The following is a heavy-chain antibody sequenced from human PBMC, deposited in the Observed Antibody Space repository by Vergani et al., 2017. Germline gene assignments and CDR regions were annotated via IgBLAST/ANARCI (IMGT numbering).Heavy chain of an antibody. V-gene: IGHV1-46*03. D-gene: IGHD3-9*01. CDR1: GYTFSNYY. CDR2: INPSGGHT. Sequence: QVQVVQSGAEVNKSGASVKVSCKTSGYTFSNYYMHWVRPAPGQGLEWMGIINPSGGHTNYAQKFQGRVTMTRDTSTSTVYMELSSLRSEDTAIYYCARGDYGILTGYRYWGQGTLVNGSA. CDR3: ARGDYGILTGYRY. J-gene: IGHJ4*02.